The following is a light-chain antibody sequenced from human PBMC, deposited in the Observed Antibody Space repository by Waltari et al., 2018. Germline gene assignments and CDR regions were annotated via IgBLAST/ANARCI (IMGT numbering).Light chain of an antibody. CDR2: DVS. V-gene: IGLV2-14*03. CDR1: NSDVGGYDY. Sequence: QSALTQPAPVSGSPGQSITISCTGTNSDVGGYDYVSWYQQHPGKAPTLIIYDVSNRPPGVSNRFSGSKSGNTASLTISGLQAEDEADYYCNSYTSSSTRVFGGGTKLTVL. CDR3: NSYTSSSTRV. J-gene: IGLJ2*01.